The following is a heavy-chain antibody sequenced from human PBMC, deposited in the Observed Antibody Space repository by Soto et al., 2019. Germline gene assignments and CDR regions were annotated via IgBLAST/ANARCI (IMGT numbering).Heavy chain of an antibody. Sequence: EVQLVESGGGLVQPGGSLRLSCAASGFTFSSYWMHWVRQAPGKGPVCVSRINGNGTTTHHADSVKGRFTISRDNAKNTLSLHMNCLRAEDPAVYYCARRFAVAGTYDQWGQVTLVTVSS. CDR2: INGNGTTT. D-gene: IGHD6-19*01. V-gene: IGHV3-74*01. CDR3: ARRFAVAGTYDQ. J-gene: IGHJ4*02. CDR1: GFTFSSYW.